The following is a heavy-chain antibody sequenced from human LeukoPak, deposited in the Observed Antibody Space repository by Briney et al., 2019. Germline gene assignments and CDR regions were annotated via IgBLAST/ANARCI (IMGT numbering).Heavy chain of an antibody. CDR3: ARTKALVQERYCSGGSCYSGYYYYYGMDV. Sequence: PGGSLRLSCAASGFTFSSYSMNWVRQAPGKGLEWLSYISGSSGVILYADSVKGRFTISRDNSKNTLYLQMNSLRAEDTAVYYCARTKALVQERYCSGGSCYSGYYYYYGMDVWGQGTTATVSS. V-gene: IGHV3-48*01. CDR2: ISGSSGVI. D-gene: IGHD2-15*01. J-gene: IGHJ6*02. CDR1: GFTFSSYS.